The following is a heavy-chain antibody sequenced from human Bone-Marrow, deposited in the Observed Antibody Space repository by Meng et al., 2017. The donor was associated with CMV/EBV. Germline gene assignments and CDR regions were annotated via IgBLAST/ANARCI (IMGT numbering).Heavy chain of an antibody. J-gene: IGHJ3*02. CDR2: INPNSGGT. D-gene: IGHD6-13*01. CDR3: ARRYSSNWYGASAI. CDR1: GYTFAGYF. Sequence: ASVKVSCKASGYTFAGYFMHWVRQAPGQGLEWMGWINPNSGGTNYAQKFQGRVTMTRDTSMSTAYVELSRLRSDDTAVYYCARRYSSNWYGASAIWGQGTMVTV. V-gene: IGHV1-2*02.